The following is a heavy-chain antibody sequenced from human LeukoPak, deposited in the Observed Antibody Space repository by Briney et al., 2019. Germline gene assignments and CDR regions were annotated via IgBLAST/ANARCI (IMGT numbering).Heavy chain of an antibody. Sequence: GGSLRLSCAASGFTLSSYWMIWVRQAPGKGLEWVADIKQDGSEISYVDSVKGRFTISRDNAKNSLYLQMNSLRAEDTAVYYCVRGNPFGGYWGQGTLVTVSS. D-gene: IGHD2-15*01. CDR1: GFTLSSYW. CDR2: IKQDGSEI. J-gene: IGHJ4*02. CDR3: VRGNPFGGY. V-gene: IGHV3-7*03.